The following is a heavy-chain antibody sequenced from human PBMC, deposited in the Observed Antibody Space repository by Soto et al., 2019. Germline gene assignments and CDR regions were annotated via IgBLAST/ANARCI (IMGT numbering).Heavy chain of an antibody. CDR1: GGTFSSYT. CDR3: ARSHSTTPVAVAVPDYYFGL. CDR2: IIPDFGTT. J-gene: IGHJ4*02. V-gene: IGHV1-69*01. D-gene: IGHD6-19*01. Sequence: QVQLVQSGAEVKRPGSSLKVSCEASGGTFSSYTVSWLRQIPGQGLEWMGGIIPDFGTTNYAQRFQGRVSITPDEPPKTPSMELTTLTAEDTAVYYCARSHSTTPVAVAVPDYYFGLWGRGTRVTV.